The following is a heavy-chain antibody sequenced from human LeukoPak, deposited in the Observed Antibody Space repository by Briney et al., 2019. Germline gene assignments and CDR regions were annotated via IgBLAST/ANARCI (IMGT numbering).Heavy chain of an antibody. J-gene: IGHJ4*02. V-gene: IGHV3-11*01. CDR1: GFTFSDYY. D-gene: IGHD5-24*01. Sequence: GGSLRLSCAASGFTFSDYYMSWIRQAPGKGLEWVSYISSSGSTIYYADSVKGRFTISRDNAKNSLYLQMNSLTAADTAVYYCARLSLTPLGLLQPYFDYWGQGTLVTVSS. CDR3: ARLSLTPLGLLQPYFDY. CDR2: ISSSGSTI.